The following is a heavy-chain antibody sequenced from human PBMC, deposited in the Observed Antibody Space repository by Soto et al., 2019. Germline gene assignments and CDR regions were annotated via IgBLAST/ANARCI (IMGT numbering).Heavy chain of an antibody. V-gene: IGHV3-15*01. CDR3: TTARRNYYGMDV. CDR2: IKSKTDGGTT. CDR1: GFTFSNAW. Sequence: GGSLRLSFAASGFTFSNAWMSWVRQAPGKGLEWVGRIKSKTDGGTTDYAAPVKGRFTISRDDSKNTLYLQMNSLKTEDTAVYYCTTARRNYYGMDVWGQGTTVTVSS. J-gene: IGHJ6*02.